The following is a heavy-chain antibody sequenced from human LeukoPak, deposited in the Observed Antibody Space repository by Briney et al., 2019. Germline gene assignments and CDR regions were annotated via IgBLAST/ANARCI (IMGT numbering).Heavy chain of an antibody. J-gene: IGHJ6*03. V-gene: IGHV3-21*01. CDR3: ARDGTMVRGVISYYYYYMDV. CDR2: ISSSSSYI. CDR1: GFTFSGYS. D-gene: IGHD3-10*01. Sequence: PGGSLRLSCAASGFTFSGYSMNWVRQAPGKGLEWVSSISSSSSYIYYADSVKGRFTISRDNAKNSLYLQMNSLRAEDTAVYYCARDGTMVRGVISYYYYYMDVWGKGTTVTVSS.